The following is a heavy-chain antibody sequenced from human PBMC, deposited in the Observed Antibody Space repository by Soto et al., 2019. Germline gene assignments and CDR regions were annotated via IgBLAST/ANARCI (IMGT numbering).Heavy chain of an antibody. J-gene: IGHJ4*02. CDR2: IYYSGTT. V-gene: IGHV4-28*01. D-gene: IGHD1-26*01. CDR1: GYSISSSNL. CDR3: ARREIQGPIDY. Sequence: PSEPLSLTCAVSGYSISSSNLWGWIRQPPGKGLEWIGYIYYSGTTYYNPSLKSRVTMSVDTSKNQFSLKLTSVTAVDTAVYYCARREIQGPIDYWGQGTLVT.